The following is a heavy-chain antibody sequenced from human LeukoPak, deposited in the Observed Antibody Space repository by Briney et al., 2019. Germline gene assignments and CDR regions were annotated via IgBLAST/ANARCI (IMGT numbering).Heavy chain of an antibody. CDR1: GFTFSSYS. J-gene: IGHJ4*02. CDR3: AKGLVGGYYDSSGYYFQFDY. Sequence: PGGSLRLSCAASGFTFSSYSMNWVRQAPGKGLEWVSSISSSSSYIYYADSVKGRFTISRDNSKNTLYLQMNSLRAEDTAVYYCAKGLVGGYYDSSGYYFQFDYWGQGTLVTVSS. V-gene: IGHV3-21*04. D-gene: IGHD3-22*01. CDR2: ISSSSSYI.